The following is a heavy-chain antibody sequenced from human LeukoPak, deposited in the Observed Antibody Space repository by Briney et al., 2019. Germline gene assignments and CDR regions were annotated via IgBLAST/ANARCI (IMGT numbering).Heavy chain of an antibody. CDR3: ARVPPYSSSTWSPDY. Sequence: SETLSLTCTVSGGSISSYYWSWIRQPPGKGLEWIGYIYYSGSTNYNPSLKSRVTISVDTSKNQFSLKPSSVTAADTAVYYCARVPPYSSSTWSPDYWGQGTLVTVSS. CDR2: IYYSGST. CDR1: GGSISSYY. D-gene: IGHD6-6*01. J-gene: IGHJ4*02. V-gene: IGHV4-59*01.